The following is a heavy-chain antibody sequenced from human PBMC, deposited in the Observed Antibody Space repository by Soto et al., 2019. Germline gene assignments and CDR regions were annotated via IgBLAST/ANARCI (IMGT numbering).Heavy chain of an antibody. CDR3: AGERETSSWFLSGFEY. CDR1: GLTFTRHA. D-gene: IGHD6-13*01. V-gene: IGHV3-30-3*01. Sequence: QVQLVESGGGVVQPGRSLRLSCSTSGLTFTRHAMHWVHQVPGKGLEWVAAISDDGSKKHYVDSVKGRFSISRDKSRNTVYLQMNSLRVEDTAVYFCAGERETSSWFLSGFEYWGQGTLVTVSS. J-gene: IGHJ4*02. CDR2: ISDDGSKK.